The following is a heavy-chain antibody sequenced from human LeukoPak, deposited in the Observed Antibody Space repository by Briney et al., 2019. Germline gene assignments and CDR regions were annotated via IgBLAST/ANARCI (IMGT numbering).Heavy chain of an antibody. CDR2: ITASGGAT. D-gene: IGHD3-10*01. CDR3: AKRGAYYYGSGSYYKRGVNEYYFDY. J-gene: IGHJ4*02. CDR1: GFTFSSHS. V-gene: IGHV3-23*01. Sequence: GGSLRLSCAASGFTFSSHSMSWVRQAPGKGLEWVSGITASGGATSYADSLKGRFTISRDNSKNTLYLQMNSLRAEDTAVYYCAKRGAYYYGSGSYYKRGVNEYYFDYWGQGTLVTVSS.